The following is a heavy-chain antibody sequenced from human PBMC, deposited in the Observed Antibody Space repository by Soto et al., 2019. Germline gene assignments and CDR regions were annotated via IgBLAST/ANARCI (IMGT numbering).Heavy chain of an antibody. D-gene: IGHD3-3*01. J-gene: IGHJ4*01. V-gene: IGHV4-34*01. CDR2: INHSGST. CDR1: GGSFSGYY. Sequence: SETLSLTCAVYGGSFSGYYWSWIRQPPGKGLEWIGEINHSGSTNYIPSLKSRVTISVDTSKNQFSLKLSSVTAADTAVYYCAKGDTIFGVVLRYWGHGTLDPVSS. CDR3: AKGDTIFGVVLRY.